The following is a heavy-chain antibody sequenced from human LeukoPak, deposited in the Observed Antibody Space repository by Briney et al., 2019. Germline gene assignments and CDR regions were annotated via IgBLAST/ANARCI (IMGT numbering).Heavy chain of an antibody. V-gene: IGHV1-69*05. J-gene: IGHJ5*02. CDR2: IIPIFGTA. D-gene: IGHD4-11*01. CDR1: GGTFSSYA. Sequence: VASVKVSCKASGGTFSSYAISWVRQAPGQGLEWMGGIIPIFGTANYAQKFQGRVTITTDESTSTAYMELSSLRSEDTAVYYCARGSYSKNNWFDPWGQGTLVTVSS. CDR3: ARGSYSKNNWFDP.